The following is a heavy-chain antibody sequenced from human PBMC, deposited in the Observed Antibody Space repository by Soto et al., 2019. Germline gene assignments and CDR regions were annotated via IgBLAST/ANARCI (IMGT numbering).Heavy chain of an antibody. V-gene: IGHV4-61*01. CDR1: GGSVSGGSYF. D-gene: IGHD3-10*01. J-gene: IGHJ4*02. Sequence: SETLSLTCTVSGGSVSGGSYFWSWVRQPPGKGLEWIGYFYYSGSTKYNPSLKSRVTILEDTSKNQFSLKLNSVTAADTAVYYCATRPPGATFFGVFDYWSQGTLVTVSS. CDR2: FYYSGST. CDR3: ATRPPGATFFGVFDY.